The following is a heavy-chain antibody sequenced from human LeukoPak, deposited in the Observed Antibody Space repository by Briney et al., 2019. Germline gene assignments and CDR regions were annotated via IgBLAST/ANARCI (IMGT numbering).Heavy chain of an antibody. CDR3: ARVDSSGYSQDAFDI. D-gene: IGHD3-22*01. CDR1: GFTFSSYS. V-gene: IGHV3-21*01. CDR2: ISSSSSYI. Sequence: GGSLRLSCAASGFTFSSYSMNWVRQAPGKGLEWVSSISSSSSYIYYADSVKGRFTISRDNAKNSLYLQMNSLRAEDTAVYYCARVDSSGYSQDAFDIWGQGTMVTVSS. J-gene: IGHJ3*02.